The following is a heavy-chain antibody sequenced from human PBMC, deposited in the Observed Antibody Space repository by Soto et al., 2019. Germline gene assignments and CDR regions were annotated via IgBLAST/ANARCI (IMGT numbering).Heavy chain of an antibody. J-gene: IGHJ4*02. Sequence: QVQLVESGGGVVPPGRSLRLSCAASGISFKKYTMHWVRQAPGKGLEWVAGILSDGKKKYYADSVQGRFTISRDNSKNSLYVQKYSLRRDDTALYYCARDDADHIDHWGQGTLVTVSS. CDR2: ILSDGKKK. CDR3: ARDDADHIDH. CDR1: GISFKKYT. V-gene: IGHV3-30*04.